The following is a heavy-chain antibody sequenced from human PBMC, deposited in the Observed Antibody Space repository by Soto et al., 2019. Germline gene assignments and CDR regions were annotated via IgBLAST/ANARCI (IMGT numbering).Heavy chain of an antibody. D-gene: IGHD5-12*01. V-gene: IGHV3-21*01. CDR2: ISSSSSYI. J-gene: IGHJ6*02. CDR3: ARDVTPSGPMEDEYYYYYYGMDV. CDR1: GFTFSSYS. Sequence: PGGSLRLSCAASGFTFSSYSMNWVRQAPGKGLEWVSSISSSSSYIYYADSVKGRFTISRDNAKNSLYLQMNSLRAEDTAVYYCARDVTPSGPMEDEYYYYYYGMDVWGQGTTVTVSS.